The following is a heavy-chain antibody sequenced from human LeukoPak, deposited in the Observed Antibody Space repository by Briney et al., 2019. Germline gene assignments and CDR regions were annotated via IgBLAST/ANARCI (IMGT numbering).Heavy chain of an antibody. CDR1: GYTFTSYD. CDR3: ARGRNWNYEVDY. J-gene: IGHJ4*02. V-gene: IGHV1-8*03. Sequence: ASVKVSCKASGYTFTSYDINWVRQATGQGLEWMGWMNPNSGNTGYAQKFQGRVTITRNTSISTAYMELSSLRSEDTAVYYCARGRNWNYEVDYWGQGTLVTVSS. CDR2: MNPNSGNT. D-gene: IGHD1-7*01.